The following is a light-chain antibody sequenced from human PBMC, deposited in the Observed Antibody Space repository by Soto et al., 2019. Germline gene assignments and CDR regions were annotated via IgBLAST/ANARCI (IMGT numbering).Light chain of an antibody. J-gene: IGKJ1*01. CDR1: QSVSRSD. CDR2: GAS. Sequence: EIVLPQSPGTLSLSPGERATLSCRAKQSVSRSDLAWYQQKPGQAPRLLIYGASSRATGIPDRFSGSGSGTDFTLTISRMEPEDFAVYYCQQFSSTPSWTFGQGTKVDIK. V-gene: IGKV3-20*01. CDR3: QQFSSTPSWT.